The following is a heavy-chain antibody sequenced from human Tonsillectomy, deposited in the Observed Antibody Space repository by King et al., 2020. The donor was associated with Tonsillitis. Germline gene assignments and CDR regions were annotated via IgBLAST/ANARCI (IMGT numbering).Heavy chain of an antibody. J-gene: IGHJ4*02. CDR1: GFTFSDYY. CDR3: ARDLMSKHQYSFDL. V-gene: IGHV3-11*01. D-gene: IGHD4-11*01. Sequence: VQLVESGGGLVRPGGSLRLSCAASGFTFSDYYMHWIRQAPGKGLEWVSYISRAGTTILYADSVTGRFTISRDNAKNSLYLQLNSLRAEDTAVYFCARDLMSKHQYSFDLWGQGTLVTVSS. CDR2: ISRAGTTI.